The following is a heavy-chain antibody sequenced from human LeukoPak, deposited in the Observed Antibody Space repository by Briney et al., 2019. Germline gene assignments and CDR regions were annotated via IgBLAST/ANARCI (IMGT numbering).Heavy chain of an antibody. V-gene: IGHV3-48*03. CDR3: ARGHGISWFPFDS. CDR2: ISDDDTTI. Sequence: PGGSLRLSCTGSGFSFSSYQMNWVRQAPGKGLEWVSHISDDDTTIYYADSVKGRFTISRDDAKSSLYLEMKSLRAEDTAIYYCARGHGISWFPFDSWGQGTLVTVSS. J-gene: IGHJ4*02. D-gene: IGHD6-13*01. CDR1: GFSFSSYQ.